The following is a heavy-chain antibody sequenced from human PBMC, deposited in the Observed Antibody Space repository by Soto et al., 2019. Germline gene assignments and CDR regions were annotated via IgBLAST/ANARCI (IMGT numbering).Heavy chain of an antibody. CDR2: ISAYNGNT. CDR3: ARDYGDYTLHDAFDI. Sequence: QVQLVQSGAEVKKPGASVKVSCKASGYTFTSYGISWVRQAPGQGLEWMGWISAYNGNTNYAEKHQGRVTMTTDTYTSTAYMELRSLRSDDTAVYYCARDYGDYTLHDAFDIWCQGTMVTVSS. J-gene: IGHJ3*02. D-gene: IGHD4-17*01. V-gene: IGHV1-18*01. CDR1: GYTFTSYG.